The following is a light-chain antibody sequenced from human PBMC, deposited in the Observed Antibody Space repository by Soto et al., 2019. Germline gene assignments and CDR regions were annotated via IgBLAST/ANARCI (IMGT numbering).Light chain of an antibody. CDR2: GAS. J-gene: IGKJ2*01. Sequence: EIVMTQSPVTLSVSPGEGATLSCRASQSVSSNLAWYQQKPGKAPRLLIYGASTRATGIPARFSGSGSGTEFTLTISSLQSEDFAVYYCQQYNNWPPYTFGQGTKLEIK. V-gene: IGKV3-15*01. CDR3: QQYNNWPPYT. CDR1: QSVSSN.